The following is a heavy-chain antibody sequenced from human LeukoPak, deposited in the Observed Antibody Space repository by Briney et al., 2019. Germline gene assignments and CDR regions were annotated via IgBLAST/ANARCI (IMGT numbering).Heavy chain of an antibody. J-gene: IGHJ4*02. D-gene: IGHD3-10*01. CDR2: ISAYNGNT. Sequence: GASVKVSCKASGYTFTSYGISWVRQAPGQGLEWMGWISAYNGNTNYAQKLQGRVTMTTDTSTSTAYMELRSLRSDDTAVYYCARVPNPKYYYGSGSYYSHPFDYWGQGTLVTVSS. CDR1: GYTFTSYG. V-gene: IGHV1-18*01. CDR3: ARVPNPKYYYGSGSYYSHPFDY.